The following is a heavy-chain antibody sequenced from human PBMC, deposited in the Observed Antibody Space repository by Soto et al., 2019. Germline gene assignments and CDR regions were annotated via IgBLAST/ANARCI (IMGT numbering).Heavy chain of an antibody. CDR1: GGSISSSIYY. CDR2: IYYSGST. CDR3: ARQVYATTNFDF. V-gene: IGHV4-39*01. J-gene: IGHJ4*02. D-gene: IGHD2-8*01. Sequence: QLQLQESGPGLVKPSETLSLTCTVSGGSISSSIYYWGWIRQPPGKGLEWIGSIYYSGSTYFNPSLKSRVTIPAHTSKNQFALGLSSVTAADTAVYYCARQVYATTNFDFWGQGTLVTVSS.